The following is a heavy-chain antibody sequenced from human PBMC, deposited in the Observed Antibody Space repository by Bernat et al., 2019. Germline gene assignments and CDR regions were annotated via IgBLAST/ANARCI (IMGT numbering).Heavy chain of an antibody. CDR2: ITSSSDYT. Sequence: EVQLVESGGGLVKPGGSLRLSCAASGFTFSSYNMIWFRQAPGRGLERVSFITSSSDYTNYAASVKGRFTISRDNAKSSLYLQMNSLSAEDTAVYYCARDSGGYGALDYWGQGTLVIVSS. D-gene: IGHD1-26*01. CDR3: ARDSGGYGALDY. J-gene: IGHJ4*02. V-gene: IGHV3-21*06. CDR1: GFTFSSYN.